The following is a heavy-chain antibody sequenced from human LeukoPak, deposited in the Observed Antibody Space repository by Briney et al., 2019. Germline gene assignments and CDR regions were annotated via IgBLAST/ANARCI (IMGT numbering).Heavy chain of an antibody. V-gene: IGHV4-38-2*02. D-gene: IGHD6-19*01. Sequence: SETLSLTCTVSGYSISSGYHWGWIRQPPGKGLEWIGSIYHNGSTYYNPSLKSRVTISVDTSKNQFSLKLSSVTAADTAVYYCARSIRGYSSGWYYFDYWGQGTLITVSS. CDR1: GYSISSGYH. CDR3: ARSIRGYSSGWYYFDY. J-gene: IGHJ4*02. CDR2: IYHNGST.